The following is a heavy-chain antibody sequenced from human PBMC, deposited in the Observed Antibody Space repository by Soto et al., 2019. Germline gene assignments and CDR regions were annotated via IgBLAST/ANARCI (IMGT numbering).Heavy chain of an antibody. Sequence: GGSLRLSCAASGFTFSDYYMSWIRQAPGKGLEWVSYISSSGSTIYYADSVKGRFTISRDNAKNSLYLQMNSLRAEDTAVYYCARDRYDFWSGPGNMDVWGKGTTVTVSS. V-gene: IGHV3-11*01. CDR2: ISSSGSTI. CDR3: ARDRYDFWSGPGNMDV. D-gene: IGHD3-3*01. J-gene: IGHJ6*03. CDR1: GFTFSDYY.